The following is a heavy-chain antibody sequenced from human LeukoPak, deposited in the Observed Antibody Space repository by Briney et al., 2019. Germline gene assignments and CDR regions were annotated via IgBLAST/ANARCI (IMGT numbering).Heavy chain of an antibody. V-gene: IGHV3-23*01. Sequence: GGSLRLSCAASGFTFSSYAMSWVRQAPGKGLEWVSAISGSGGSTYYADSVKGRFTISRDNSKNTLYLQMNSLRAEDTAVYYCAKAYEIDILTGYPRSPFDYWGQGTLVTVSS. CDR3: AKAYEIDILTGYPRSPFDY. J-gene: IGHJ4*02. D-gene: IGHD3-9*01. CDR1: GFTFSSYA. CDR2: ISGSGGST.